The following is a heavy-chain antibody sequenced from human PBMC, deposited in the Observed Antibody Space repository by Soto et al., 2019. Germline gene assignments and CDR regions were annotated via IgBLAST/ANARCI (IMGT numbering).Heavy chain of an antibody. CDR1: GGSISSGGYY. CDR3: ARLKVGPTNPIDY. J-gene: IGHJ4*02. CDR2: IYYSGST. D-gene: IGHD1-26*01. V-gene: IGHV4-31*03. Sequence: SETLSLTCTVSGGSISSGGYYWSWIRQHPGKGLEWIGYIYYSGSTYYNPSLKSRVTISVDTSKNQFSLKLSSVTAADTAVYYCARLKVGPTNPIDYWGQGTLVTVSS.